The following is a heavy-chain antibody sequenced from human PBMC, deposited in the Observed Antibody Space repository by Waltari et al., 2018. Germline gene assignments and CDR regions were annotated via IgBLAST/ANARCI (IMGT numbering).Heavy chain of an antibody. V-gene: IGHV3-15*07. CDR3: TTDMVFTSGHFDH. D-gene: IGHD3-22*01. Sequence: EVQLVESGGGLVKPGGSLRLSCTASGFTFSRVWMNWVRQAPGQGLEWVGRIKSKIDGETIVYAAPVKGRFIISRDDSQNTAYVQMNSLKTEDTAVYYCTTDMVFTSGHFDHWGRGTLVTVSS. J-gene: IGHJ4*02. CDR1: GFTFSRVW. CDR2: IKSKIDGETI.